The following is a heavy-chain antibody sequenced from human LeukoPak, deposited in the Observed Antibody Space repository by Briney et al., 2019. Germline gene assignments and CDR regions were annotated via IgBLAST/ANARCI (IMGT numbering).Heavy chain of an antibody. Sequence: GGSLRLSCAASGFTFSSYSMNWVRQAPGKGLEWLSSISSSSYIYYADSVKGRFTISRDNAKNSLYLQMNSLRAEDTAVYYCARVNDFSYYYYMDVWGKGTTVTVSS. CDR3: ARVNDFSYYYYMDV. V-gene: IGHV3-21*01. CDR2: ISSSSYI. J-gene: IGHJ6*03. D-gene: IGHD2-21*02. CDR1: GFTFSSYS.